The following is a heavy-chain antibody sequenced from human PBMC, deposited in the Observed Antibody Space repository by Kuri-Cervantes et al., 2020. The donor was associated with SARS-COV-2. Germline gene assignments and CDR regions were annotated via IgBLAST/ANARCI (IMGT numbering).Heavy chain of an antibody. CDR1: GFTFSSYA. V-gene: IGHV3-21*01. Sequence: GESLKISCAASGFTFSSYAMSWVRQAPGKGLEWVSSISSSSSYIYYADSVKGRFTISRDNAKNSLYLQMNSLRAEDTAVYYCARVRLCFDYWGQGTLVTVSS. CDR3: ARVRLCFDY. CDR2: ISSSSSYI. D-gene: IGHD3-16*01. J-gene: IGHJ4*02.